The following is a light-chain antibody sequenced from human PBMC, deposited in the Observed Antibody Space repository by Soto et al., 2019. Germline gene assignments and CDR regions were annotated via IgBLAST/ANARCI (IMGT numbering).Light chain of an antibody. Sequence: QSALTQPASVSGSPGQSITISCTGSASDIGRYDYVSWYQRHPGKAPKVIIFDVSSRPSGVSLRFSGSKSGNTASLTISGLQAEDEADYYCSSYTLDSPIFGGGTKLTVL. CDR1: ASDIGRYDY. J-gene: IGLJ2*01. CDR3: SSYTLDSPI. V-gene: IGLV2-14*03. CDR2: DVS.